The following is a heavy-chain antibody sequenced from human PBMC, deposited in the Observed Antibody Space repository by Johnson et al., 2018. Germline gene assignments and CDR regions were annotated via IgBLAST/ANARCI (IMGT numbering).Heavy chain of an antibody. V-gene: IGHV3-33*01. D-gene: IGHD3-16*01. CDR2: MWYDGSNK. CDR1: GFTFSSYG. J-gene: IGHJ6*03. Sequence: QVQLVQSGGGVVQPGRSLRLSCAASGFTFSSYGMHWVRQAPGKGLEWVAVMWYDGSNKYYADSVKGRFTISRDNSKNTLYLQMNSLRAEDTAVYYCARHRRGFYYYYYMDVWGKGTTVTVSS. CDR3: ARHRRGFYYYYYMDV.